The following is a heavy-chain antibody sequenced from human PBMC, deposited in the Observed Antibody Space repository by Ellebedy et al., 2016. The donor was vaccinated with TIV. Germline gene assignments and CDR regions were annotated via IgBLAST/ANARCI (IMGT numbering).Heavy chain of an antibody. D-gene: IGHD5-24*01. CDR2: VYYTGAT. V-gene: IGHV4-59*01. CDR3: ARMADPRKFDS. Sequence: MPEGSLRLSCTVSGGSLIDYYWSWIRQPPGKGLEWLGSVYYTGATYYSPSLDSRITISVDTSKNEVSLRLTSVTAADTAIYYCARMADPRKFDSWGQGTLISVSS. CDR1: GGSLIDYY. J-gene: IGHJ4*02.